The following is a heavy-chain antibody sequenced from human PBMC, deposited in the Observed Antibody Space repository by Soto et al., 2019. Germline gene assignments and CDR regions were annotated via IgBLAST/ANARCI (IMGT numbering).Heavy chain of an antibody. V-gene: IGHV1-18*01. J-gene: IGHJ4*02. CDR2: ISAYNGNT. CDR3: ARDSDFGVVTVDY. D-gene: IGHD3-3*01. Sequence: QVQLVQSGAEVKKPGASVKVSCKASGYTFTSYGISWVRQAPXXGLEWMGWISAYNGNTNYAQKLQGRVTMTXDTXXXXXXXXXXXLRSDDTAVYYCARDSDFGVVTVDYWGQGTLVTVSS. CDR1: GYTFTSYG.